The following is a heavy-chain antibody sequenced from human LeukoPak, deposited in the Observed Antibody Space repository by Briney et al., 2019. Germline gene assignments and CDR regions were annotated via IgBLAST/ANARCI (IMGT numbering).Heavy chain of an antibody. Sequence: SETLSLTCTVSGGSISSGGYYWSWIRQPPGKGLEWIGYIYYSGSTYYNPSLKSRVTISVDRSKNQFSLKLSSVTAADTAVYYCARYFDWLLGFDYWGQGTLVTVSS. CDR2: IYYSGST. V-gene: IGHV4-30-2*01. CDR1: GGSISSGGYY. D-gene: IGHD3-9*01. J-gene: IGHJ4*02. CDR3: ARYFDWLLGFDY.